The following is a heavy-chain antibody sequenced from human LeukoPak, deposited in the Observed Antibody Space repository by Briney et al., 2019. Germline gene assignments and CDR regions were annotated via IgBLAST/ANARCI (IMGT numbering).Heavy chain of an antibody. Sequence: PGGTLRLSCAASGFTFSDYYMSWIRQAPGKGLEWVSYISSSGSTIYYADSVKGRFTISRDNAKNSLYLQMSSLRAEDTAVYYCARDNLPSGSVVVGDYYYGMDVWGQGTTVTVSS. D-gene: IGHD2-15*01. CDR1: GFTFSDYY. CDR2: ISSSGSTI. V-gene: IGHV3-11*01. J-gene: IGHJ6*02. CDR3: ARDNLPSGSVVVGDYYYGMDV.